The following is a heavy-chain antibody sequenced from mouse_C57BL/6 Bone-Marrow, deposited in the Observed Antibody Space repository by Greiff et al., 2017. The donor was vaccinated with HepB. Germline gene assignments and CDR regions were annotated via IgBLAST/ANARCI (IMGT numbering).Heavy chain of an antibody. CDR3: ARWGDYGGSTNYFDY. D-gene: IGHD2-4*01. J-gene: IGHJ2*01. V-gene: IGHV1-69*01. CDR2: IDPSDSYT. CDR1: GYTFTSYW. Sequence: QVHVKQPGAELVMPGASVKLSCKASGYTFTSYWMHWVKQRPGQGLEWIGEIDPSDSYTNYNQKFKGKSTLTVDKSSSTAYMQLSSLTSEDSAVYYCARWGDYGGSTNYFDYWGQGTTLTVSS.